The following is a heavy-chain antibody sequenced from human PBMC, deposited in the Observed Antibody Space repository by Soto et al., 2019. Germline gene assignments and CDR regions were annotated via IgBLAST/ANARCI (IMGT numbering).Heavy chain of an antibody. CDR1: GGTFSSYA. CDR3: ASRNSNFEAYNYYSGMDV. J-gene: IGHJ6*02. V-gene: IGHV1-69*06. D-gene: IGHD4-4*01. CDR2: ILPIFGTA. Sequence: QVKREQSGAEVKKPGSSVKVSCKASGGTFSSYAISWVRQAPGQGLEWMEGILPIFGTANYAQKFQGRVTITADNTTSAVHMELRNLRSADTAVYYCASRNSNFEAYNYYSGMDVWGQGSTVTVS.